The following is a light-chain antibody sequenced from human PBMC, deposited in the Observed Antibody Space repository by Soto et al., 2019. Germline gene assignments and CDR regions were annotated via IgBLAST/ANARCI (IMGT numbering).Light chain of an antibody. J-gene: IGKJ5*01. V-gene: IGKV3-11*01. CDR1: QSVSSY. CDR2: DAS. CDR3: QQRSNWPSIT. Sequence: EIVLTQSPATLSLSPGERATLSCRASQSVSSYLAWYQRKPGQAPRLLIYDASNRATGIPARFSGSGSGTDFTLTISSLEPEDSAVYYCQQRSNWPSITFGQGTRLEIK.